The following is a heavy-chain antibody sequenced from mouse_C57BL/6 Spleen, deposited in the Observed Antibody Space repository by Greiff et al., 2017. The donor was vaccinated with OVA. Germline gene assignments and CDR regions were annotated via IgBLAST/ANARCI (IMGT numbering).Heavy chain of an antibody. V-gene: IGHV1-64*01. CDR1: GYTFTSYW. CDR3: ARYGGAMDY. D-gene: IGHD1-1*02. Sequence: VQLQESGAELVKPGASVKLSCKASGYTFTSYWMHWVKQRPGQGLEWIGMIHPNSGSTNYNEKFKSKATLTVDKSSSTAYMQLSSLTSEDSAVYYCARYGGAMDYWGQGTSVTVSS. CDR2: IHPNSGST. J-gene: IGHJ4*01.